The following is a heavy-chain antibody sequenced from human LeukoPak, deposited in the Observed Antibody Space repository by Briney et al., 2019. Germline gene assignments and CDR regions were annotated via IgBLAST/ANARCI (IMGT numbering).Heavy chain of an antibody. V-gene: IGHV3-33*01. J-gene: IGHJ4*02. D-gene: IGHD1-26*01. CDR1: GFTFSSYG. CDR2: IWYDGSNK. CDR3: ASLSGSYDY. Sequence: GGSLRLSCAASGFTFSSYGMHWVRQAPGKGLEWVAVIWYDGSNKYYADSVKGRFTISRDNSKNTLYLQMNSLRAEDTAVYCCASLSGSYDYWGQGTLVTVSS.